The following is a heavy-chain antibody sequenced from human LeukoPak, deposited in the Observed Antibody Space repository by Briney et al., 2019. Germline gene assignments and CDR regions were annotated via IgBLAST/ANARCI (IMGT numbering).Heavy chain of an antibody. CDR2: IYTSGST. CDR1: GGSISSYY. V-gene: IGHV4-4*07. J-gene: IGHJ3*02. CDR3: ARDSVHSSGWYRDAFDI. D-gene: IGHD6-19*01. Sequence: SETLSLTCTVSGGSISSYYWSWIRQPAGKGLEWIGRIYTSGSTNYNPSLKRRVTMSVDTSKNQFSLKLSSVTAADTAVYYCARDSVHSSGWYRDAFDIWGQGTMVTVSS.